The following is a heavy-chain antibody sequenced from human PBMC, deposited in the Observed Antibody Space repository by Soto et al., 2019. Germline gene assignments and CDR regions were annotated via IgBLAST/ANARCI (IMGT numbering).Heavy chain of an antibody. CDR1: GGTFSSYA. D-gene: IGHD5-12*01. CDR3: ARGGEIRYSGYVTFDY. Sequence: ASVKVSCKASGGTFSSYAIHWVRQAPGQRPEWMGWINAGNGNTKYSQKFQGRVTITRDTSASTAYMELSSLRSEDTTVYYCARGGEIRYSGYVTFDYWGQGTLVTVSS. J-gene: IGHJ4*02. CDR2: INAGNGNT. V-gene: IGHV1-3*01.